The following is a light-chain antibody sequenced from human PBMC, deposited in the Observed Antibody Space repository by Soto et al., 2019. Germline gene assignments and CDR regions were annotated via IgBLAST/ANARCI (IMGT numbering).Light chain of an antibody. CDR2: AAS. Sequence: DIQLTQSPSFLSASVGDRVTTTCRASQGVSSDLAWYQQKPGKAPKLLINAASTLQSGVSSRFSGSGSGTDFTLTISSLQPEDIATYYCQPFHVYPFTFGPGTKVDVE. CDR3: QPFHVYPFT. V-gene: IGKV1-9*01. CDR1: QGVSSD. J-gene: IGKJ3*01.